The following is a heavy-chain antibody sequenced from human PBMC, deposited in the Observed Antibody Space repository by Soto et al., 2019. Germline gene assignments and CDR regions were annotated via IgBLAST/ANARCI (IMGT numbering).Heavy chain of an antibody. CDR2: ISYDGSNK. CDR3: ARGREGATLNY. V-gene: IGHV3-30-3*01. D-gene: IGHD1-26*01. J-gene: IGHJ4*02. CDR1: GFTFSSYA. Sequence: PGGSLRLSXAASGFTFSSYAMHWVRQAPGKGLEWVAVISYDGSNKYYADSVKGRFTISRDNSKNTLYLQMNSLRAEDTAVYYCARGREGATLNYWGQGTLVTVSS.